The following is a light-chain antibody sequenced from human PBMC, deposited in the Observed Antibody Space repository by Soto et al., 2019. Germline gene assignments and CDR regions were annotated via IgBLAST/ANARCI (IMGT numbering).Light chain of an antibody. Sequence: QSALTQPPSVSGAPGQRVTISCTGSSSNIGAGYDVHWYHQLPGTAPKLLIYGNSNRPSGVPDRFSGSKSGTSASLAITGLQAEDEADYYCQSYDSSLSGVLFGGGTKLTVL. V-gene: IGLV1-40*01. CDR3: QSYDSSLSGVL. J-gene: IGLJ2*01. CDR2: GNS. CDR1: SSNIGAGYD.